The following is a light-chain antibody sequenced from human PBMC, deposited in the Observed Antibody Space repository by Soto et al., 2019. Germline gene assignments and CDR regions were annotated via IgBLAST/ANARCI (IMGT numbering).Light chain of an antibody. CDR2: DAS. Sequence: DIQMTQSPSTLSASIGDRVTITCRASQTISIYLAWCQKRPGEAPKLLIYDASTLESGVPARFSGSGSGTEFTLTISSLQPDDFATYYCQQYSSSSPTFGQGTKVEIQ. CDR1: QTISIY. CDR3: QQYSSSSPT. J-gene: IGKJ1*01. V-gene: IGKV1-5*01.